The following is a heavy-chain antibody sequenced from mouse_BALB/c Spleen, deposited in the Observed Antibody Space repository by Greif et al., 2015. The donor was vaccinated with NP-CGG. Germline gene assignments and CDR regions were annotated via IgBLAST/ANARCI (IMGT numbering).Heavy chain of an antibody. D-gene: IGHD1-1*01. CDR1: GYTFTSYV. CDR3: ARPYYYGAMDY. V-gene: IGHV1-14*01. CDR2: INPYNDGT. Sequence: EVQLQQSGPELVKPGASVEMSCKASGYTFTSYVMHWVKQKPGQGLEWIGYINPYNDGTKYNEKFKGRATLTSDKYSSTAYMELSSLTSEDSAVYYCARPYYYGAMDYWGQGTSVTVSS. J-gene: IGHJ4*01.